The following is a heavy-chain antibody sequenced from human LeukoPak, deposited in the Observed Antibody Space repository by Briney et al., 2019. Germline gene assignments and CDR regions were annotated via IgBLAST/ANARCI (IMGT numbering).Heavy chain of an antibody. J-gene: IGHJ4*02. V-gene: IGHV3-21*01. CDR1: GFTFSSYS. CDR3: ARDLGTTVTTYLDY. CDR2: ISGSSYI. Sequence: GGSLRLSCAASGFTFSSYSMNWVRQAPGKGLEWVSSISGSSYIYYADSVKGRFTISRDNAKNSLYLQMNSLRAEDTAVYYCARDLGTTVTTYLDYWGQGTLVTVSS. D-gene: IGHD4-17*01.